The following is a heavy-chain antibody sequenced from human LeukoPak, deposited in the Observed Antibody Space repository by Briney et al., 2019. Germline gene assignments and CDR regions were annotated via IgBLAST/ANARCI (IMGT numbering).Heavy chain of an antibody. Sequence: SETLSLTCTVSGGSISSYYWSWIRQPPGKGPEWIGYIYYSGSTNYNPSLKSRVTISVDTSKNQFSLKLSSVTAADTAVYYCARHRATATKTLDYWGQGTLVTV. J-gene: IGHJ4*02. V-gene: IGHV4-59*08. CDR3: ARHRATATKTLDY. D-gene: IGHD4-17*01. CDR2: IYYSGST. CDR1: GGSISSYY.